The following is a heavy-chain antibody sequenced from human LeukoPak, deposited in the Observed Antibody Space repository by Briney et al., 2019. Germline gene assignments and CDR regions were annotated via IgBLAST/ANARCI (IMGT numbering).Heavy chain of an antibody. CDR2: INPNSGGT. Sequence: ASVKVSCKASGYTSTGYYMHWVRQAPGQGLEWMGWINPNSGGTNYAQKFQGRVTMTRDTSISTAFMDLSRLTSDDTAVYFCARSDKCTTCSIDYWGQGTLVIVSS. J-gene: IGHJ4*02. CDR1: GYTSTGYY. CDR3: ARSDKCTTCSIDY. V-gene: IGHV1-2*02. D-gene: IGHD2-2*01.